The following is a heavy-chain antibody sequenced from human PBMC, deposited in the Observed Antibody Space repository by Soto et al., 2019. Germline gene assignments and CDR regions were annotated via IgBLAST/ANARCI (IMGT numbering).Heavy chain of an antibody. D-gene: IGHD2-15*01. CDR2: ISLYNENT. J-gene: IGHJ5*02. CDR3: ARDRDWSDGTCYPTGLFDL. Sequence: QVQLVQSGAEVKKPGASGKVSCKASGYTFTSYGISWVRQAPGQGPEWMGWISLYNENTNYAQKFQGRVTVTTDTSTSTVYMEMRSLRTDDTADYYCARDRDWSDGTCYPTGLFDLRGQGTLVTVSS. CDR1: GYTFTSYG. V-gene: IGHV1-18*01.